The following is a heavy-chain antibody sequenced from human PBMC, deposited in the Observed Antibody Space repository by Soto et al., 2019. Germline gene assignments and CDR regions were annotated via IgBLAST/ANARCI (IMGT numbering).Heavy chain of an antibody. CDR3: AREHTVVVTLDY. V-gene: IGHV4-34*01. CDR1: GGSFIGYY. CDR2: INHSGST. Sequence: SETLSLTCAVYGGSFIGYYWILIRQPPGKGLEWIGEINHSGSTNYNPSLKSRVTISVDTSKNQFSLKLSSVTAADTAVYYCAREHTVVVTLDYWGQGTLVTVSS. J-gene: IGHJ4*02. D-gene: IGHD2-21*02.